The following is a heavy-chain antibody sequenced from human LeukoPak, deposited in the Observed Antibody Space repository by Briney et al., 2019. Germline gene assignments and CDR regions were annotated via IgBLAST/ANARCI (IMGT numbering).Heavy chain of an antibody. CDR2: ISSSSSYI. D-gene: IGHD3-22*01. CDR3: ARGREYYYDSSVYHDY. CDR1: GFTFSSYS. J-gene: IGHJ4*02. V-gene: IGHV3-21*01. Sequence: PGGSLRLSCAASGFTFSSYSMNWVRQAPGKGLEWVSSISSSSSYIYYADSVKGRFTISRDNAKNSLYLQMNSLRAEDTAVYYCARGREYYYDSSVYHDYWGQGTLVTVSS.